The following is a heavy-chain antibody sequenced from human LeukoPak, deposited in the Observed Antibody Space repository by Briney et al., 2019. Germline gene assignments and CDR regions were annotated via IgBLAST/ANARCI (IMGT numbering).Heavy chain of an antibody. D-gene: IGHD6-19*01. J-gene: IGHJ4*02. Sequence: ASVKVSCKASGYTFTSYAMHWVRQAPGQRLEWMGWINAGNGNTKYSQKFQGRVTITADESTSTAYMELSSLRSEDTAVYYCARDPLLSRGSSYAVYWGQGTLVTVSS. CDR3: ARDPLLSRGSSYAVY. CDR1: GYTFTSYA. CDR2: INAGNGNT. V-gene: IGHV1-3*01.